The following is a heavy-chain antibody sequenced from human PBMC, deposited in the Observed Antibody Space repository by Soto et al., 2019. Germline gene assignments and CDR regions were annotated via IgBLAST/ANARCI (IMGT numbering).Heavy chain of an antibody. CDR1: GGSISSYY. CDR3: AGGSRESSY. Sequence: NPSETLSLTCTVSGGSISSYYWSWIRQPPGKGLEWIGYIYYSGSTNYNPSLKSRVTISVDTSKNQFSLKLSSVTAADTAVYYCAGGSRESSYWGQGTLVTVSS. J-gene: IGHJ4*02. V-gene: IGHV4-59*01. CDR2: IYYSGST. D-gene: IGHD2-15*01.